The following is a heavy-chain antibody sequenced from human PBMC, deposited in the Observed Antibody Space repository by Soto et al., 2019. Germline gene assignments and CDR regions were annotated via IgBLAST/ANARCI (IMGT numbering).Heavy chain of an antibody. CDR2: ISTDGSVT. CDR3: SRAQYSSGWWGFDY. V-gene: IGHV3-74*01. J-gene: IGHJ4*02. D-gene: IGHD6-19*01. CDR1: GLTFSSYW. Sequence: EVQLVESGGGLVQPGGSLRLSCSASGLTFSSYWMHWVRQAPGKGLVWVSRISTDGSVTTEADSVKVRFTISRDNAKHKLNLQMTNLRTEDKCVYYCSRAQYSSGWWGFDYWGQGTLVTVSS.